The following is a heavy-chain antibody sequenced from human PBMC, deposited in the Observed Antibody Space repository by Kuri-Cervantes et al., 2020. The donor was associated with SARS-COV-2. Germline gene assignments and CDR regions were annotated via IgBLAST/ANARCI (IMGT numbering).Heavy chain of an antibody. D-gene: IGHD6-13*01. CDR2: ISYDGSTK. Sequence: LSLTCAVSGFTFTSYAMHWVRQAPGKGLEWVAVISYDGSTKYYGDSVKGRFTISRDNSKNTLYLQMNSLRAEDTAVYYCAKDVTYSTSCYWGQGTLVTVSS. CDR3: AKDVTYSTSCY. CDR1: GFTFTSYA. J-gene: IGHJ4*02. V-gene: IGHV3-30*18.